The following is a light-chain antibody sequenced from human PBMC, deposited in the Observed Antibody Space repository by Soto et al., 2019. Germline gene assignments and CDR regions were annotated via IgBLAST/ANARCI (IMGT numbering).Light chain of an antibody. J-gene: IGKJ4*01. CDR2: GAS. CDR3: QHHDSYPPT. Sequence: DIQLTQSPSFLSASVRDRVTITCRASQGIKKYLAWYQQIPGKAPKLLIYGASTLQSGVPSRFSGSGSGTEFTLTISSLQPEDFATYYCQHHDSYPPTFGGGTRVEIK. CDR1: QGIKKY. V-gene: IGKV1-9*01.